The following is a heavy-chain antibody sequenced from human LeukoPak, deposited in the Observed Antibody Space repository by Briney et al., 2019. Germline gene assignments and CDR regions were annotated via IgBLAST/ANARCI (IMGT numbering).Heavy chain of an antibody. CDR2: ISSSSSYI. J-gene: IGHJ4*02. Sequence: GGSLRLSCAASGFTFSSYSMNWVRQAPGKGLEWVSSISSSSSYIYYADSVKGRFTISRDNAKNSLYLQMNSLRAEDTAVYYCARDPLGYCSGGSCYPLDYWGQGTLVTVSS. D-gene: IGHD2-15*01. CDR3: ARDPLGYCSGGSCYPLDY. V-gene: IGHV3-21*01. CDR1: GFTFSSYS.